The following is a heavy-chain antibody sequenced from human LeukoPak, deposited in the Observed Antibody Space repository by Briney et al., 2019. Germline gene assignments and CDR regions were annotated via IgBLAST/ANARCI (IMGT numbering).Heavy chain of an antibody. D-gene: IGHD3-22*01. CDR2: IKTDGSEK. Sequence: GGSLRLSCAASGFTFSSYWMHWVRQAPGKGLQWVANIKTDGSEKYYVDSVKGRFTISRDNAKNSLYLQMNSLRAEGTAVYYCATYSSLNRRESQYWGQGTLLTVSS. J-gene: IGHJ1*01. CDR1: GFTFSSYW. V-gene: IGHV3-7*01. CDR3: ATYSSLNRRESQY.